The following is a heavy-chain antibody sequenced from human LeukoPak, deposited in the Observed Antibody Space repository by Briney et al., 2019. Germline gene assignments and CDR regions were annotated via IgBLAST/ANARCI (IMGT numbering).Heavy chain of an antibody. D-gene: IGHD3-10*01. CDR1: GFTFSDYY. CDR2: ISSSGSTI. J-gene: IGHJ3*02. V-gene: IGHV3-11*01. CDR3: ARDFQSITMVRGVITPHDAFDI. Sequence: GGSLRLSCAASGFTFSDYYMSWIRQAPGKGLERVSYISSSGSTIYYADSVKGRFTISRDNAKNSLYLQMNSLRAEDTAVYYCARDFQSITMVRGVITPHDAFDIWGQGTMVTVSS.